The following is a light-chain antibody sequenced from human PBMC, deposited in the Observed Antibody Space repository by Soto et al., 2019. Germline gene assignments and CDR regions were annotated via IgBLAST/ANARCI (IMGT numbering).Light chain of an antibody. V-gene: IGLV2-14*01. Sequence: QSALTQPASVSGSPGQSITISCTGTSSDVGGYNYVSWYQQHPGKDPKLMIYDVSNRPSGVSNRFSGSKSGNTASLTISGLQAEDEADYYCSSYTSSSTPLFGGGTKLTVL. CDR3: SSYTSSSTPL. CDR1: SSDVGGYNY. CDR2: DVS. J-gene: IGLJ2*01.